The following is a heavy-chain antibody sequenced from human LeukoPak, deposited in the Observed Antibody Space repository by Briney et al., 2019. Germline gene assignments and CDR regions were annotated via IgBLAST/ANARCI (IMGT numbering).Heavy chain of an antibody. Sequence: KPSETLSLTCTVSGGSISSSSYYWGWIRQPPGKGLEWIGSIYYSGSTYYNPSLKSRVTISVDTSKNQFSLKLSSVTAADTAVYYCATQLRRDYYDSSGRLYDYWGQGTLVTVSS. CDR3: ATQLRRDYYDSSGRLYDY. CDR2: IYYSGST. V-gene: IGHV4-39*01. CDR1: GGSISSSSYY. D-gene: IGHD3-22*01. J-gene: IGHJ4*02.